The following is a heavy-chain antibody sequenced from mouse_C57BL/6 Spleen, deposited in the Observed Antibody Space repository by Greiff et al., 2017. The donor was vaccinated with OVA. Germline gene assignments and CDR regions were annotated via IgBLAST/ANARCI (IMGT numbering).Heavy chain of an antibody. J-gene: IGHJ4*01. CDR1: GYTFTSYW. D-gene: IGHD1-1*01. Sequence: VQLKQSGTVLARPGASVKMSCKTSGYTFTSYWMHWVKQRPGQGLEWIGAIYPGNSDTSYNQKFKGKAKLTAVTSASTAYMELSSLTNEDSAVYYCTRDTTTVPYYYAMDYWGQGTSVTVSS. V-gene: IGHV1-5*01. CDR3: TRDTTTVPYYYAMDY. CDR2: IYPGNSDT.